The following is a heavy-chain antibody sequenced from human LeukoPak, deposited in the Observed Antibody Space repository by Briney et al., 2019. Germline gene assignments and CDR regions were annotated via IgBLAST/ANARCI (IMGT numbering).Heavy chain of an antibody. CDR1: GFTFSRHG. Sequence: GGSLRLSCAPSGFTFSRHGMHWVRQAPGKGLEWAAIISNDGSRKYYAHSVEGRFTISRDNSKNTLYLQMNSLRAEDTAVYYCARDRPYYDSSGYHYWGQGTLVTVSS. CDR2: ISNDGSRK. V-gene: IGHV3-30*03. J-gene: IGHJ4*02. D-gene: IGHD3-22*01. CDR3: ARDRPYYDSSGYHY.